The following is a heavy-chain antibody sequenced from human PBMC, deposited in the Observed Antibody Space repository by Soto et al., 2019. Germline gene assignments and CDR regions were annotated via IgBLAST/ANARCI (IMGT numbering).Heavy chain of an antibody. Sequence: VGSLRLSCTVSGFAFNNYGINWVRQAPGKGLGWVSSISKSDYTYYSDSVKGRFAISRDNAKSSVSLQMNTLRVEDTAVYYCAREDSIIIPAVSDFWGQGTLVTVSS. CDR2: ISKSDYT. J-gene: IGHJ4*02. CDR3: AREDSIIIPAVSDF. CDR1: GFAFNNYG. V-gene: IGHV3-21*01. D-gene: IGHD2-2*01.